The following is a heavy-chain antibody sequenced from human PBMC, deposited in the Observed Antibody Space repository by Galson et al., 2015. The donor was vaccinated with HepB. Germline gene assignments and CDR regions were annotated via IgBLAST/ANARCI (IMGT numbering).Heavy chain of an antibody. V-gene: IGHV3-23*01. CDR1: GFPFRSYA. D-gene: IGHD2-2*02. J-gene: IGHJ4*02. Sequence: SLRLSCAASGFPFRSYAMIWVRQAPGKGLEFVSAMSGNAAATYYADSVKGRFTISRDNSKNSLYLQMNVLRADDTAVYYFATRGPGYCDSTTCYKTFDYWGQGTLLTVSS. CDR2: MSGNAAAT. CDR3: ATRGPGYCDSTTCYKTFDY.